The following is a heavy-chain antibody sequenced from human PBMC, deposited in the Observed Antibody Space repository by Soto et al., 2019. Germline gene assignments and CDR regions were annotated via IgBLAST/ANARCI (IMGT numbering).Heavy chain of an antibody. CDR3: ARVGSGPAGY. D-gene: IGHD1-26*01. CDR2: IIPIFGTA. V-gene: IGHV1-69*13. J-gene: IGHJ4*02. Sequence: GASVKVFCKASGGTFSSYAISWVRQAPGQGLEWMGGIIPIFGTANYAQKFQGRVTITADESTSTAYMELSSLRSEDTAVYYCARVGSGPAGYWGQGTLVTVSS. CDR1: GGTFSSYA.